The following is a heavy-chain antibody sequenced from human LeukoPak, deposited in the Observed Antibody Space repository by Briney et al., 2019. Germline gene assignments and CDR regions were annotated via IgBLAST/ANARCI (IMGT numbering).Heavy chain of an antibody. CDR2: ISAGGGRT. CDR1: GFTFSSYA. J-gene: IGHJ4*02. D-gene: IGHD3-3*01. V-gene: IGHV3-23*01. CDR3: AKACFELRLRYDHFWSGYYDSYYCVY. Sequence: GGSLRLSCAASGFTFSSYAMSWVRQAPGKGLEWVSAISAGGGRTFYADSVKGRFTISRGNSKNTLYLQMNSLIAEDTAVYCCAKACFELRLRYDHFWSGYYDSYYCVYGGQGTLVTVSS.